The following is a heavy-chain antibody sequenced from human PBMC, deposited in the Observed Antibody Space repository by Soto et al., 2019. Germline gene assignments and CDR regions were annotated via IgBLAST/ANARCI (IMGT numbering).Heavy chain of an antibody. CDR1: GGSISSSSYY. D-gene: IGHD2-15*01. CDR3: ARHVRGSIVVVVAAKAGWFDP. J-gene: IGHJ5*02. V-gene: IGHV4-39*01. Sequence: SETLSLTCTVSGGSISSSSYYWGWIRQPPGKGLEWIGSIYYSGSTYYNPSLKSRVTISVDTSTNQFSLKLSSVTAADTAVYYCARHVRGSIVVVVAAKAGWFDPWGQGTLVTVSS. CDR2: IYYSGST.